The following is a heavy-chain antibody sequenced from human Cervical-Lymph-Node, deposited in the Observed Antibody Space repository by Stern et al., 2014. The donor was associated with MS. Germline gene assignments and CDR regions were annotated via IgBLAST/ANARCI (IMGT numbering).Heavy chain of an antibody. CDR1: GGTFSSYA. D-gene: IGHD5-18*01. J-gene: IGHJ6*02. CDR2: INTIFGTT. V-gene: IGHV1-69*01. Sequence: QLVQSGAEVKKPGSSVKVSCKASGGTFSSYAISWVRQAPGQGLEWMGGINTIFGTTNYAQKLQGRVTITADATTTTAYMELSSLRSEDTAVYYCARLQLWQSYCYYGMDVWGQGTTVTVSS. CDR3: ARLQLWQSYCYYGMDV.